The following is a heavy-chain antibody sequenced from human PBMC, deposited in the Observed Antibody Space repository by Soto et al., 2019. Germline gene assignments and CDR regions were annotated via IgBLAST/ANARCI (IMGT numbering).Heavy chain of an antibody. CDR2: ISTYNGDT. Sequence: QVQLVQSGAQVKKPGASVKVSRKASGYPFTRCGISWVRQAPGQGLEWMGRISTYNGDTNYAQTLQGRVTMTTDTSTSTVYMELSSLRSDDTAVYYCAREGVAPYLYGMDVWGQGTPVTVSS. D-gene: IGHD5-12*01. J-gene: IGHJ6*02. V-gene: IGHV1-18*01. CDR3: AREGVAPYLYGMDV. CDR1: GYPFTRCG.